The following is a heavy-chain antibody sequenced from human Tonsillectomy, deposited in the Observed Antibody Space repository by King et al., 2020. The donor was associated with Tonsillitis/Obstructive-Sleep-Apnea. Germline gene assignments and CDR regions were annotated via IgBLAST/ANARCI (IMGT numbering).Heavy chain of an antibody. V-gene: IGHV3-15*01. Sequence: VQLVESGGGLVKPGGSLRLSCAASGFTFGNAWMSWVRQAPGKGLEWVGRIKRKTDGGTTDYAAPVKGRFTISRDDSKNTRYLQMNSLKTEDTAVYYCTTDGREGAFDIWGQGTMVTVSS. CDR2: IKRKTDGGTT. J-gene: IGHJ3*02. D-gene: IGHD5-24*01. CDR3: TTDGREGAFDI. CDR1: GFTFGNAW.